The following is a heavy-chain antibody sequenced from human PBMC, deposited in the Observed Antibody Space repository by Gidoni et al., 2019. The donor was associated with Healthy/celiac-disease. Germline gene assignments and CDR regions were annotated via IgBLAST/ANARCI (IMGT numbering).Heavy chain of an antibody. CDR1: GDTFTGYY. CDR2: INPNSGGT. CDR3: ARDTGDRDIVVVPAAIDY. V-gene: IGHV1-2*02. J-gene: IGHJ4*02. D-gene: IGHD2-2*01. Sequence: QVQLLQSGAEVKKPGASVTVSCKASGDTFTGYYMHWVRQAPGQGLEWMGWINPNSGGTNYAQKFQGRVTMTRDTSISTAYMELSRLRSDDTAVYYCARDTGDRDIVVVPAAIDYWGQGTLVTVSS.